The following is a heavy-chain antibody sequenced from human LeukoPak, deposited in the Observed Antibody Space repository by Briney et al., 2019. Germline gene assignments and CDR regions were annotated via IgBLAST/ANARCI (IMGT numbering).Heavy chain of an antibody. J-gene: IGHJ3*02. V-gene: IGHV3-21*01. D-gene: IGHD1/OR15-1a*01. CDR3: ARKQGVATSHNDAFDI. CDR1: GFTFSSYS. CDR2: ISSSSSYI. Sequence: GGSLRLSCAASGFTFSSYSMNWVRQAPGKGLEWVSSISSSSSYIYYADSAKGRLTISRDNAKNSLYLQMNSLRAEDTAVYYCARKQGVATSHNDAFDIWGQGTMVTVSS.